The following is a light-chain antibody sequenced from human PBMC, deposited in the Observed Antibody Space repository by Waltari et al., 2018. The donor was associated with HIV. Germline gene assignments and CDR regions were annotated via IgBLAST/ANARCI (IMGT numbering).Light chain of an antibody. Sequence: NFMLTQPHSVSESPGKTVTISCTRSSGSIASNYVQWYQQRPGSAPPTVIYEDNQRPSGVPDRLSGSSDSSSTSASLTISGLKTEDETDYYCQSYDSSNRVFGGGTKLTVL. CDR1: SGSIASNY. CDR2: EDN. CDR3: QSYDSSNRV. J-gene: IGLJ3*02. V-gene: IGLV6-57*04.